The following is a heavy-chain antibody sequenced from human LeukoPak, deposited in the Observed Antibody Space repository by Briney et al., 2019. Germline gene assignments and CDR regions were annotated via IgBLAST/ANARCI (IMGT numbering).Heavy chain of an antibody. V-gene: IGHV1-18*01. CDR1: GYTFTSYG. J-gene: IGHJ2*01. Sequence: ASVKVSCKASGYTFTSYGISWVRQAPGQGLEWMGWISAYNGNTNYAQKLQGRVTMTTDTSTSTAYMELRSLRSDDTAVYYCASASDGFHWLSYLWGRGTLVNVSS. CDR3: ASASDGFHWLSYL. CDR2: ISAYNGNT. D-gene: IGHD5-12*01.